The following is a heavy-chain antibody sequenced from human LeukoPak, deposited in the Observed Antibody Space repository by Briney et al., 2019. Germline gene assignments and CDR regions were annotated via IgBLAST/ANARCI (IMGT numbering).Heavy chain of an antibody. J-gene: IGHJ4*02. D-gene: IGHD1-26*01. V-gene: IGHV3-74*01. CDR3: ARGEGSYSDY. Sequence: GGSLRLSCAASGFSVSGKFMSWVRQAPGEGLEWVSRIRSDGGYTSYADSVKGRLTISRDNAKNTLYLQMNNLRAEDTAVYYCARGEGSYSDYWGQGTLVTVSS. CDR2: IRSDGGYT. CDR1: GFSVSGKF.